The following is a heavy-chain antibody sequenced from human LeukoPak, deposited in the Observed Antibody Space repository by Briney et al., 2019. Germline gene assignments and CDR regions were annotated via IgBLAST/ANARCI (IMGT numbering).Heavy chain of an antibody. D-gene: IGHD6-19*01. CDR1: GFTFSSYS. J-gene: IGHJ4*02. CDR2: ISWDGGST. Sequence: PGGSLRLSCAASGFTFSSYSMNWVRQAPGKGLEWVSLISWDGGSTYYADSVKGRFTISRDNSKNSLYLQMNSLRTEDTALYYCAKDGGTYYSSGWLYYFDYWGQGTLVTVSS. V-gene: IGHV3-43*01. CDR3: AKDGGTYYSSGWLYYFDY.